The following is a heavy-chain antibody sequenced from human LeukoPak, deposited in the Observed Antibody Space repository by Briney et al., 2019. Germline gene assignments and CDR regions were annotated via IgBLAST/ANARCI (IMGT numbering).Heavy chain of an antibody. D-gene: IGHD3-22*01. CDR2: IWYDGSNK. Sequence: GGSLRLSCAASGFTFSSYGMHWVRQAPGKGLEWVAVIWYDGSNKYYADSVKGRFTISRDNSQNTLYLQMNSLRAEDAAVYYCAAEDYYDSSGYYYPYGYWGQGTLVTVSS. CDR1: GFTFSSYG. CDR3: AAEDYYDSSGYYYPYGY. V-gene: IGHV3-33*01. J-gene: IGHJ4*02.